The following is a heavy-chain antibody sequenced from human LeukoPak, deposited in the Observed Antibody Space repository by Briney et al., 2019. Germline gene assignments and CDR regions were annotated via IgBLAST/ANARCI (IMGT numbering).Heavy chain of an antibody. CDR2: VFHTGYT. J-gene: IGHJ4*02. V-gene: IGHV4-59*12. CDR3: ARDARLGPYDF. Sequence: SETLSLTCTVSGGSISSYYWNWIRQPPGKGLEWIGFVFHTGYTYYNPSLKTRVTISLDRSKNQFSLKLTSVTAADTAVYYCARDARLGPYDFWGQGTLVTVSS. D-gene: IGHD6-19*01. CDR1: GGSISSYY.